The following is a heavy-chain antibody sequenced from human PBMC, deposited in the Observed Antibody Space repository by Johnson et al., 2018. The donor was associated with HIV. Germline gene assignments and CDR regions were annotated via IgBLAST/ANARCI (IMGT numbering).Heavy chain of an antibody. CDR3: ARESRIWA. J-gene: IGHJ3*01. CDR2: IKCDGSEK. Sequence: VQLVESGGGVVQPGRSLRLSCGASGFTFSSYGMHWVCQAPEKGLEWVADIKCDGSEKYYVDSVKGRFTISRDNAKSSLSLQMNSLRAEDTAVYYCARESRIWAWGQGTMVTVSS. D-gene: IGHD3-16*01. CDR1: GFTFSSYG. V-gene: IGHV3-7*01.